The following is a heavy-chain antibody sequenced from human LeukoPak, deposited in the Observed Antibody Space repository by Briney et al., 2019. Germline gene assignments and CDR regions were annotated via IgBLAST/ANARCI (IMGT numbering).Heavy chain of an antibody. CDR1: GFIFSSYS. J-gene: IGHJ4*02. CDR3: ARGDYDSSGYYYIY. Sequence: PGGSLRLSCAASGFIFSSYSMNWVRQAPGKGLEWVSSISSSSSYIYYADSVKGRFTISRDNAKNSLYLQMNSLRAEDTAVYYCARGDYDSSGYYYIYWGQGTLVTVSS. D-gene: IGHD3-22*01. V-gene: IGHV3-21*01. CDR2: ISSSSSYI.